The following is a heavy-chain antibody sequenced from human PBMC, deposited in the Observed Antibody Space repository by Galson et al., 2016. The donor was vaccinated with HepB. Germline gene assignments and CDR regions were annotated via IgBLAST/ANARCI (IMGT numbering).Heavy chain of an antibody. CDR2: ISSSGSST. CDR1: GFTFSDHF. V-gene: IGHV3-11*01. D-gene: IGHD6-19*01. Sequence: SLRLSCAASGFTFSDHFMTWIRQAPGKGLEWVSYISSSGSSTDYADSVKGRFTMSRNNAKNSLYLQMNSLRAEDTAVYYCARGEDSSVQNTDYWGQGTLVTVSS. CDR3: ARGEDSSVQNTDY. J-gene: IGHJ4*02.